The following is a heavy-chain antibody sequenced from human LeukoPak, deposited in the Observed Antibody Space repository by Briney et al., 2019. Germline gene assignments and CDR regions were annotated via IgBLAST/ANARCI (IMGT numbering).Heavy chain of an antibody. Sequence: PGGSLRLSCAASGFTFNTYSMNWVRQAPGKGLEWVSSITSSSGYTYYADSVKGRFTISRDNAYNSLYLQMDSLSADDTAMYYCARSDSGSGSYFDYWGQGTLVTVSS. D-gene: IGHD3-10*01. CDR1: GFTFNTYS. V-gene: IGHV3-21*01. J-gene: IGHJ4*02. CDR2: ITSSSGYT. CDR3: ARSDSGSGSYFDY.